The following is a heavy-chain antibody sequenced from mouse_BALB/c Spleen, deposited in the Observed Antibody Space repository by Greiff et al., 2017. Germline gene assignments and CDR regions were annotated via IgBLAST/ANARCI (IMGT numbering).Heavy chain of an antibody. V-gene: IGHV5-17*02. CDR1: GFTFSSFG. Sequence: EVQGVESGGGLVQPGGSRKLSCAASGFTFSSFGMHWVRQAPEKGLEWVAYISSGSSTIYYADTVKGRFTISRDNPKNTLYLQMSSLKSEDTAMYYCARDDVWGAGTTVTVSS. J-gene: IGHJ1*01. CDR2: ISSGSSTI. CDR3: ARDDV.